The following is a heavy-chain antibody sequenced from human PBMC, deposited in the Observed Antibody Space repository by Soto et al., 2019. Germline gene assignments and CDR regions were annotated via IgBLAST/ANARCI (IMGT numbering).Heavy chain of an antibody. D-gene: IGHD3-22*01. CDR3: ARGRRYYYDSSGYYYLY. J-gene: IGHJ4*02. Sequence: PSETLSLTCAVYGGSFSGYYCSWIRQPPGKGLEWIGEINHSGSTNYNPSLKSRVTISVDTSKNQFSLKLSSVTAADTAVYYCARGRRYYYDSSGYYYLYWGQGTLVTVSS. V-gene: IGHV4-34*01. CDR2: INHSGST. CDR1: GGSFSGYY.